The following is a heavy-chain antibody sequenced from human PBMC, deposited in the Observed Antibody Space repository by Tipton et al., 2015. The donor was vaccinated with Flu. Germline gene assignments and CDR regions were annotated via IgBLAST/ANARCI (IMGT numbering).Heavy chain of an antibody. D-gene: IGHD3-3*01. CDR3: AKDILRWAFDF. J-gene: IGHJ3*01. CDR2: NGSDFNT. Sequence: SLRLSCAASGFTFTNNAMGWVRQAPGEGLEWVSANGSDFNTHYADSVKGRFTISRDNSKNTLYLQMNSLRAEETAVYYCAKDILRWAFDFWGQGTMVTVSS. V-gene: IGHV3-23*01. CDR1: GFTFTNNA.